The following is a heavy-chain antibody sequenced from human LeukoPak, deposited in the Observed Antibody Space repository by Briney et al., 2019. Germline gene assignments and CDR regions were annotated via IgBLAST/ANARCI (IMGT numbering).Heavy chain of an antibody. J-gene: IGHJ4*02. D-gene: IGHD1-26*01. V-gene: IGHV3-7*01. Sequence: GGSLRLSCAASGFTHSNYWMTWVRQAPGKGLEWVANIKPDGSEKYYVDSVKGRFTISRDNAKNSLYLQMNSLRAEDTAVYYCARTTLWELAVDSDYWGQGTLVTVSS. CDR3: ARTTLWELAVDSDY. CDR1: GFTHSNYW. CDR2: IKPDGSEK.